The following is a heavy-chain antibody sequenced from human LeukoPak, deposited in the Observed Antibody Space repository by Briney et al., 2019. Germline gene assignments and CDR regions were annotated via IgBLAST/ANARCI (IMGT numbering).Heavy chain of an antibody. CDR3: ARDYGSGSYYNTGY. CDR2: IKQDGSEK. D-gene: IGHD3-10*01. V-gene: IGHV3-7*01. J-gene: IGHJ4*02. CDR1: GFTLSSYW. Sequence: GSLRLSCAASGFTLSSYWMSWVRQAPGKGLEWVANIKQDGSEKYYVDSVKGRFTISRDNAKNSLYLQMNSLRAEDTAVYYCARDYGSGSYYNTGYWGQGTLVTVSS.